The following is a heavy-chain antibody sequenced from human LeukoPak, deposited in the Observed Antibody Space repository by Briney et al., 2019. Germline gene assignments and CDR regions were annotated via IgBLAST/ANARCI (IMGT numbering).Heavy chain of an antibody. CDR2: IYTSGST. D-gene: IGHD3-22*01. CDR3: ARSGYDSSGYSYYFDY. V-gene: IGHV4-4*07. Sequence: SETLSLTCTVSGGSISSYHWSWIRQPAGKGLEWIGRIYTSGSTNYNPSLKSRVTMSVDTSKNQFSLKLSSVTAADTAVYYCARSGYDSSGYSYYFDYWGQGTLVTVSS. J-gene: IGHJ4*02. CDR1: GGSISSYH.